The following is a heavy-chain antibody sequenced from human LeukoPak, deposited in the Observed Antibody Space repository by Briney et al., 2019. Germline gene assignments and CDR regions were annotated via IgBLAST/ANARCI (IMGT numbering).Heavy chain of an antibody. J-gene: IGHJ3*01. V-gene: IGHV3-23*01. CDR2: ISGSGGST. D-gene: IGHD2-2*02. Sequence: GGSLRLSCAASGFTFSSYGMSWVRQAPGKGLEWVSAISGSGGSTYYADSVKGRFTISRDNAKNSLYLQMNSLRGEDAAVYYCAREDAAIGEAFDLWGQGTMVTVSS. CDR3: AREDAAIGEAFDL. CDR1: GFTFSSYG.